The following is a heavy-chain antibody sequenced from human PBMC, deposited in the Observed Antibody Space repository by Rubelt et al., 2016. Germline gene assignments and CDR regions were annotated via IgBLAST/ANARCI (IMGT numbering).Heavy chain of an antibody. J-gene: IGHJ3*02. V-gene: IGHV3-30*04. CDR3: ATSTLNYYDREATEAFDI. CDR2: ISYDGSNK. D-gene: IGHD3-22*01. Sequence: GLEWVAVISYDGSNKYYADSVKGRFTISRDNSKNTLYLQMNSLRAEDTAVYYCATSTLNYYDREATEAFDIWGQGTMVTVSS.